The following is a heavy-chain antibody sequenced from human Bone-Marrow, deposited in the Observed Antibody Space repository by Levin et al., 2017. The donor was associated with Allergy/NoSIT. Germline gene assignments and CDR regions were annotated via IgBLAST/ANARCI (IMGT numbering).Heavy chain of an antibody. J-gene: IGHJ4*02. D-gene: IGHD5-18*01. CDR2: ISYDGTTK. CDR1: GFTFRSFG. Sequence: HPGGSLRLSCAASGFTFRSFGMHWIRQAPGKGLQWVSVISYDGTTKHYADSVRGRFAISRDNSKNTVYLHMSGLRVEDSAVYYCAKVSGYKNSTSGDYWGQGTLVTVSS. V-gene: IGHV3-30*18. CDR3: AKVSGYKNSTSGDY.